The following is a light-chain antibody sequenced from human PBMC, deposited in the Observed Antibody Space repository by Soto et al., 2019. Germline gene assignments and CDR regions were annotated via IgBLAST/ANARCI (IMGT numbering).Light chain of an antibody. CDR1: QSISSY. CDR3: QQSYSTPT. CDR2: AAS. J-gene: IGKJ4*01. V-gene: IGKV1-39*01. Sequence: DIQMTQSTSSLSASVGDRVTITCLASQSISSYLNWYQQKPGKAPKLLIYAASSLQSGVPSRFSGSGSGTDFTPTISSLQPEDFATYYCQQSYSTPTFGGGTKVDI.